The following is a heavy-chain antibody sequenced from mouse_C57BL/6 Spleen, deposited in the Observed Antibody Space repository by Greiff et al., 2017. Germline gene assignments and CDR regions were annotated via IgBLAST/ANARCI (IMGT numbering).Heavy chain of an antibody. J-gene: IGHJ4*01. CDR2: IYPGSGST. CDR3: ARSIYYDYGGGHAMDY. V-gene: IGHV1-55*01. Sequence: QVQLQQSGAELVKPGASVKMSCKASGYTFTSYWITWVKQRPGQGLEWIGDIYPGSGSTNYNEKFKSKATLTVDTSSSTAYMQLSSLTSEDSAVYYGARSIYYDYGGGHAMDYWGQGTSVTVSS. CDR1: GYTFTSYW. D-gene: IGHD2-4*01.